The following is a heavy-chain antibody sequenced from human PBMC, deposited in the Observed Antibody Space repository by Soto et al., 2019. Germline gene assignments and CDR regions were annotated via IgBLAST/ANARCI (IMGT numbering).Heavy chain of an antibody. J-gene: IGHJ4*02. CDR2: INAGNGNT. V-gene: IGHV1-3*01. Sequence: GASVKVTCKASGYTFTSYAMHWVRQAPGQRLEWMGWINAGNGNTKYSQKFQGRVTITRDTSASTAYMELSSLRSEDTAVYYCAFSCQVTTLPTYFVYCGQTTLRTVSS. CDR1: GYTFTSYA. CDR3: AFSCQVTTLPTYFVY. D-gene: IGHD4-17*01.